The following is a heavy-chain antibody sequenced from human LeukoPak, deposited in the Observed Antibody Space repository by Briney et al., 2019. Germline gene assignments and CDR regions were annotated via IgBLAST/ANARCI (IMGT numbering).Heavy chain of an antibody. V-gene: IGHV4-34*01. CDR2: INHIGST. Sequence: LECIGEINHIGSTNYNPSLNSRVTISVDTSKNQFSLKLSSVTAADTAVYYCARRLDYFDYWGQGTLVTVSS. CDR3: ARRLDYFDY. D-gene: IGHD6-19*01. J-gene: IGHJ4*02.